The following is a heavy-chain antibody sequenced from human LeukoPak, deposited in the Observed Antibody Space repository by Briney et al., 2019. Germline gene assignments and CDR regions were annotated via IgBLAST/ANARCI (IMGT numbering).Heavy chain of an antibody. CDR3: ARDGGSGSYFDY. Sequence: SETLSLTCTVSGGSVSSGSYYWSWIRQPPGKGLERIGYIYYSGSTNYNPSLKSRVTISVDTSKNQFSLKLSSVTAADTAVYYCARDGGSGSYFDYWGQGTLVTVSS. J-gene: IGHJ4*02. D-gene: IGHD3-22*01. CDR1: GGSVSSGSYY. V-gene: IGHV4-61*01. CDR2: IYYSGST.